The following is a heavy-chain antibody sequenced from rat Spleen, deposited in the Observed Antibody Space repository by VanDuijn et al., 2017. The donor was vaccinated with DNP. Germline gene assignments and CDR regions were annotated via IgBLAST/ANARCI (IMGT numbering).Heavy chain of an antibody. CDR2: ISTSGEYT. D-gene: IGHD1-2*01. J-gene: IGHJ2*01. CDR3: ATAIGDY. V-gene: IGHV5S13*01. CDR1: GFTFSDYY. Sequence: EVQLVESGGGLVQPGKSLKLSCAASGFTFSDYYMAWVRQAPTEGLEWVAYISTSGEYTHYRDSVKGRFTISRDNAKNSQYLQMDSLRSEDTATYFCATAIGDYWGQGVTVTVSS.